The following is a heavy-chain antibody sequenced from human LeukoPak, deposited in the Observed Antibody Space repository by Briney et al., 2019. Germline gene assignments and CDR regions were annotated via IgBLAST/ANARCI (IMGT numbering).Heavy chain of an antibody. J-gene: IGHJ4*02. CDR1: GFTFSSYG. V-gene: IGHV3-33*01. D-gene: IGHD6-13*01. CDR3: ARDRGIAAAWYYFDY. Sequence: GGSLRLSCAASGFTFSSYGMHWVRQAPGKGLEWVAVIWYDGSNKYYADSVKGRFTTSRDNSKNTLYLQMNSLRAEDTAVYYCARDRGIAAAWYYFDYWGQGTLVTVSS. CDR2: IWYDGSNK.